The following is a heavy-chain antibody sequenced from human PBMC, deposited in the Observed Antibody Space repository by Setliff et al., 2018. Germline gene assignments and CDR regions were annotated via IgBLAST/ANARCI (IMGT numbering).Heavy chain of an antibody. V-gene: IGHV4-39*07. J-gene: IGHJ3*02. CDR3: ARVARLVLSRNAFDI. Sequence: LSLTCTVSGGSISSSSYYWGWIRQPPGKGLEWIGSIYYSGSTYYNPSLKSRVTVSADTSKNQFSLKLSSVTAADTAVYYCARVARLVLSRNAFDIWGQGTMVTVSS. CDR2: IYYSGST. D-gene: IGHD2-2*01. CDR1: GGSISSSSYY.